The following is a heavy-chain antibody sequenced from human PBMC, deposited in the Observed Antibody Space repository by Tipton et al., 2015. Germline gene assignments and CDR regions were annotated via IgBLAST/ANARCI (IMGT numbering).Heavy chain of an antibody. V-gene: IGHV4-61*01. D-gene: IGHD3-10*01. CDR1: GYSISSGYY. J-gene: IGHJ4*02. CDR3: ARHKDSGTYPMDC. Sequence: TLSLTCTVSGYSISSGYYWGWIRQPPGKGLEYIGYIHYSGNSNYNPSLKSRISMSVDTSKNQISLKMTSVTAADTAFYYCARHKDSGTYPMDCWGQGTLVTVSS. CDR2: IHYSGNS.